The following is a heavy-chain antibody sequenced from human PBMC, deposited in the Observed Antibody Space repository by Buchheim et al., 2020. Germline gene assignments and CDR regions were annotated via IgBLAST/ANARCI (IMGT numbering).Heavy chain of an antibody. D-gene: IGHD1-7*01. J-gene: IGHJ6*02. CDR3: ARGPGDWNYRSPYNYYYYYGMDV. Sequence: QVQLQESGPGLVKPSETLSLTCTVSGGSISSYYWSWIRQPPGKGLEWIGYIYYSGSTNYNPSLKSRVTISVDTSKNQFYLKLSSVTAADTAVYYCARGPGDWNYRSPYNYYYYYGMDVWGQGTT. V-gene: IGHV4-59*01. CDR1: GGSISSYY. CDR2: IYYSGST.